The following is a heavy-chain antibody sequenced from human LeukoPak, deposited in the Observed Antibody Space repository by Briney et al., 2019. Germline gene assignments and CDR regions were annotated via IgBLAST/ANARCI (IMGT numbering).Heavy chain of an antibody. CDR2: ISYDGSNK. V-gene: IGHV3-30-3*01. Sequence: GGSLRLSCAASGFTFSSYAMHWVRQAPGKGLEWVAVISYDGSNKYYADSVKGRFTISRDNSKNTLYLQMNSLRAEDTAVYYCARDDDSDYGEGVFGYWGQGTLVTVSS. D-gene: IGHD4-17*01. J-gene: IGHJ4*02. CDR1: GFTFSSYA. CDR3: ARDDDSDYGEGVFGY.